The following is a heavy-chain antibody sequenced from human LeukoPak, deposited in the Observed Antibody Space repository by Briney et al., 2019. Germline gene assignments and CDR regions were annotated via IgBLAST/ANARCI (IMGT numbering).Heavy chain of an antibody. CDR1: GYTFTDYY. Sequence: GASVKVSCKAAGYTFTDYYMHWVRQAPGQGLEWMGWINPNSGATNYAQKFQGRVTMTRDTSISTAYMELSRLRSDDTAVYYCAREGALNCSGGSCYGDSFDYWGLGTLVTVSS. V-gene: IGHV1-2*02. CDR3: AREGALNCSGGSCYGDSFDY. J-gene: IGHJ4*02. D-gene: IGHD2-15*01. CDR2: INPNSGAT.